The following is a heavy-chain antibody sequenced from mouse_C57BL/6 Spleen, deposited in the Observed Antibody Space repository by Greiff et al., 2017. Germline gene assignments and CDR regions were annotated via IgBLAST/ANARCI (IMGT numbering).Heavy chain of an antibody. CDR2: IRSKSNNYAT. CDR3: VRHWGYFDV. V-gene: IGHV10-1*01. J-gene: IGHJ1*03. Sequence: EVMLVESGGGLVQPKGSLKLSCAASGFSFNTYAMNWVRQAPGKGLEWVARIRSKSNNYATYYADSVKDRFTISRDDSESMLYLQMNNLKTEDTAMYYCVRHWGYFDVWGTGTTVTVSS. CDR1: GFSFNTYA.